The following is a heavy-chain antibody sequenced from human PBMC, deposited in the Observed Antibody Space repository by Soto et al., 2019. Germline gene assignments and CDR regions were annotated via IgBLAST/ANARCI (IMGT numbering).Heavy chain of an antibody. D-gene: IGHD6-6*01. CDR3: AREGYTSSSIHSFLDS. V-gene: IGHV1-69*06. Sequence: QVQLVQSGAEVKKPGSSVKVSCKASGGTFSSYGISWVRQAPGQGLEWMGRIIPFLGTTNYAQNFQDRLTVTADTFTNTAFMELSSLRSDDTAVYYCAREGYTSSSIHSFLDSWGQGTLVTVSS. J-gene: IGHJ4*02. CDR1: GGTFSSYG. CDR2: IIPFLGTT.